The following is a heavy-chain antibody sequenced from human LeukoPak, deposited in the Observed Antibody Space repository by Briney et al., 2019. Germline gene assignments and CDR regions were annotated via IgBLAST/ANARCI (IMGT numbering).Heavy chain of an antibody. CDR2: INPNSGVT. J-gene: IGHJ4*02. V-gene: IGHV1-2*02. Sequence: GASVKVSCKASGYTFTGYYLHWVRQAPGQGLEWVGWINPNSGVTNYAQKFQGRVSMTSDTSISTVYMELSRLRYADTAVYFCSREDYWGQGTLVTVSS. CDR1: GYTFTGYY. CDR3: SREDY.